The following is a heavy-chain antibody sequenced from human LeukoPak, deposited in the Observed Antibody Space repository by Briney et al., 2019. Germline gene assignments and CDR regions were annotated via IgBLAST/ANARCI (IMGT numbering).Heavy chain of an antibody. J-gene: IGHJ4*02. D-gene: IGHD4-17*01. CDR2: IIPILGIA. Sequence: VASVKVSCKASGGTFSSYAISWVRQAPGQGLEWMGRIIPILGIANYAQKFQGRVTITADKSTSTAYMELSSLRSEDTAVYYCARDYGDYPYPYYFDYWGQGTLVTVSS. V-gene: IGHV1-69*04. CDR3: ARDYGDYPYPYYFDY. CDR1: GGTFSSYA.